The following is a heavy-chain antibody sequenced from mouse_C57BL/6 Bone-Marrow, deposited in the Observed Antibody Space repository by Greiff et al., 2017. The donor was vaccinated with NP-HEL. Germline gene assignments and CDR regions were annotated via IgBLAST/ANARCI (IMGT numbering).Heavy chain of an antibody. V-gene: IGHV1-55*01. CDR3: ARGTDYYGSSYYFDY. J-gene: IGHJ2*01. CDR1: GYTFTSYW. CDR2: IYPGSGST. D-gene: IGHD1-1*01. Sequence: QVQLQQPGAELVKPGASVKMSCKASGYTFTSYWITWVKQRPGQGLEWIGDIYPGSGSTNYNEKFKSKATLTVDTSSSTAYMQLSSLTSEDSAVYYGARGTDYYGSSYYFDYWGQGTTLTVSS.